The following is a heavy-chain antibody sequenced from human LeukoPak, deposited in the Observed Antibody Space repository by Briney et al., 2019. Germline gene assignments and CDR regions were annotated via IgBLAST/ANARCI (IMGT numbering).Heavy chain of an antibody. CDR1: GFTLTTYD. J-gene: IGHJ4*02. CDR3: ARDSDFDY. V-gene: IGHV3-21*01. Sequence: KSGGSLRLSCAASGFTLTTYDVNWVRQAPGKGLEWVSSISSSSTYIYYADSVKGRFTISRDNAKNSLYLQMNSLRAEDTALYHCARDSDFDYWGQGTLVTVSS. CDR2: ISSSSTYI.